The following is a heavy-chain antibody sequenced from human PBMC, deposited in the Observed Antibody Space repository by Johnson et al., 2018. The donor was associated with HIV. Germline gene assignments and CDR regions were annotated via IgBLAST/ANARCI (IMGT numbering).Heavy chain of an antibody. CDR3: ARDTDSSSWYTGPDAFDI. J-gene: IGHJ3*02. CDR2: LYSGGST. CDR1: GFTVSSNY. D-gene: IGHD6-13*01. V-gene: IGHV3-66*03. Sequence: VQLVESGGGLIQPGGSLRLSCAASGFTVSSNYMTWVRQAPGKGLEWVSILYSGGSTYYADSVKGRFSISRDNSKNTLFLQLNSLRAEDTAVYYCARDTDSSSWYTGPDAFDIWGQGTMVTVSS.